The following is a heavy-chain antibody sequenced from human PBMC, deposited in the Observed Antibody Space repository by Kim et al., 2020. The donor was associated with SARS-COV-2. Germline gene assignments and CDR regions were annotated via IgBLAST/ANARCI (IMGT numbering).Heavy chain of an antibody. CDR1: GYTFTSYG. CDR2: ISGYNGKT. CDR3: ARDVVSYVSDY. D-gene: IGHD1-26*01. Sequence: ASVKVSCKASGYTFTSYGISWVQQAPGQGLEWMGWISGYNGKTNYVEKFQGRVTMTTDTSTSTVYMELRSLRSDDTAVYYCARDVVSYVSDYWGQGTLVTVSS. V-gene: IGHV1-18*01. J-gene: IGHJ4*02.